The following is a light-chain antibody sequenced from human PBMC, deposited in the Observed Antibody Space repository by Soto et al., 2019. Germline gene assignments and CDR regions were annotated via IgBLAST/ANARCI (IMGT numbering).Light chain of an antibody. V-gene: IGLV1-40*01. CDR2: GNS. J-gene: IGLJ1*01. Sequence: QSVLTQPPSVSGAPGQRVTISCTGSGSNIGAGYDVHWYQQLPGTAPKLLIYGNSNRPSGVPDRFSGSKSGTSASLAITGLQAEDEADYYCQSFDSSLYVFGTGTKVTVL. CDR3: QSFDSSLYV. CDR1: GSNIGAGYD.